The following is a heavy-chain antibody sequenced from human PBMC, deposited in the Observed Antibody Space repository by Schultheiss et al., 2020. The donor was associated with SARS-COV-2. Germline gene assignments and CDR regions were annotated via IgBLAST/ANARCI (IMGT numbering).Heavy chain of an antibody. CDR3: TRDHNRNNFFAMDV. V-gene: IGHV1-8*01. Sequence: ASVKVSCKASGYTFTSYDINWVRQATGQGLEWMGWMNPNSGVTDYPQKFQGRVTLTSDSSINTAYMQLSRLTSDDTATYYCTRDHNRNNFFAMDVWGQGTTVTVSS. D-gene: IGHD1-14*01. CDR1: GYTFTSYD. CDR2: MNPNSGVT. J-gene: IGHJ6*02.